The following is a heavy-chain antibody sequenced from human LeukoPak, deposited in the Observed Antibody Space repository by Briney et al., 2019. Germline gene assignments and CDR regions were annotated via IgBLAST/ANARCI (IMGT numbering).Heavy chain of an antibody. J-gene: IGHJ3*02. CDR1: GDSISSGGYS. V-gene: IGHV4-30-4*07. CDR2: IHDSGST. Sequence: PSETLSLTCVVSGDSISSGGYSWSWIRQTPGKGLEWIAYIHDSGSTNYNPSLKSRVTISVDKSKNQFSLKLSSVTAADTAVYYCARDLGPMVRENAFDIWGQGTMVTVSS. CDR3: ARDLGPMVRENAFDI. D-gene: IGHD3-10*01.